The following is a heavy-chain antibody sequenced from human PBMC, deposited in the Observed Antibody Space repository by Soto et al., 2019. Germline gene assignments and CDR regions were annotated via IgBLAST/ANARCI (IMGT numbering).Heavy chain of an antibody. J-gene: IGHJ4*02. D-gene: IGHD2-21*02. CDR3: TRDGGGGDRSDY. CDR1: GFDFNYYN. CDR2: ISSNSRTI. V-gene: IGHV3-48*02. Sequence: EVQLVESGGGLVQPGGSLRLSCEASGFDFNYYNMNWVRQAPGRGLEWLSYISSNSRTIYYADSVKGPFTISRDNAKNSVSLQMYSLRDEDTALYYCTRDGGGGDRSDYWGQGTLVTVSS.